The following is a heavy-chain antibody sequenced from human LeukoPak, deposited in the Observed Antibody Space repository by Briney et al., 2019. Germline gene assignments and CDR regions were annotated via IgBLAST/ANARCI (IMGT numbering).Heavy chain of an antibody. CDR2: IWFDGTNK. J-gene: IGHJ4*02. Sequence: PGGSLRLSRAASGFTFSNYGMHWVRQAPGKGLEWVAVIWFDGTNKYYADSVRGRFTISRDNSKNTLYLQMSSLRAEDTAVYYCARDRGVAAHLDYWGQGTLVTVSS. CDR1: GFTFSNYG. V-gene: IGHV3-33*01. D-gene: IGHD5-12*01. CDR3: ARDRGVAAHLDY.